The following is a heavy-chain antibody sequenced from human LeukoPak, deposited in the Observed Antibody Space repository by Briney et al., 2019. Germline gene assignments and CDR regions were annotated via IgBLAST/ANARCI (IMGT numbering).Heavy chain of an antibody. CDR1: GHSISSGYY. Sequence: SETLSLTCSVSGHSISSGYYWGWIRQPPGKGQEWIGTMYHRGSTYYNPSLKSRVTMSGDTSKNHFSLKLSSVIAADAAVYYCARHRGDNSNPRYYFYYMYVWGKGTTVTVSS. CDR2: MYHRGST. V-gene: IGHV4-38-2*01. CDR3: ARHRGDNSNPRYYFYYMYV. J-gene: IGHJ6*03. D-gene: IGHD4-11*01.